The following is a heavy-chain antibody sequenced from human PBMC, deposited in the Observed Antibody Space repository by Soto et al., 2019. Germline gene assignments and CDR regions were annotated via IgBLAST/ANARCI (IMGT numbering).Heavy chain of an antibody. J-gene: IGHJ4*02. CDR1: GFTFSSYA. CDR2: ISGSGGST. V-gene: IGHV3-23*01. D-gene: IGHD6-19*01. CDR3: AKDPRFDPRWSGWSGCRGAGCYFDY. Sequence: GGSLRLSCAASGFTFSSYAMSWVRQAPGKRLEWVSAISGSGGSTYYADSVKGRFTISRDNSKNTLYLQMNSLRAEDTAVYYCAKDPRFDPRWSGWSGCRGAGCYFDYWGQGTLVTVSS.